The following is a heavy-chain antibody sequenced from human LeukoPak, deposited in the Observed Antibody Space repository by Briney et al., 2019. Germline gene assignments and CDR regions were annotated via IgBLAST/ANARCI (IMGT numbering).Heavy chain of an antibody. J-gene: IGHJ4*02. CDR2: ISYDGSNK. CDR1: GFTFSSYA. D-gene: IGHD6-13*01. V-gene: IGHV3-30*14. Sequence: GGSLRLSCAASGFTFSSYAIHWVRQAPGKGLEWVAVISYDGSNKYYADSVKGRFTISRDNSKNTLHLQMNSLRAEDTAVYYCKTGPGIAAEKLRRGSNWGQGTLVTVSS. CDR3: KTGPGIAAEKLRRGSN.